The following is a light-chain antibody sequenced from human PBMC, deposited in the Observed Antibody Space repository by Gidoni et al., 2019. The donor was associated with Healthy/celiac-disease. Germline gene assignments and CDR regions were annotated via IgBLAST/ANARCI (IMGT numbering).Light chain of an antibody. J-gene: IGLJ2*01. CDR1: SSNIGAGYD. CDR2: GNS. V-gene: IGLV1-40*01. Sequence: QSVLTQPPSVSRAPGLRVTISCTGSSSNIGAGYDVHWYPQLPGTAPKLLIYGNSNRPSGVPDRFSGSKSGTSASLAITGLQAEDEADYYCQSYDSSLSGSKVFGGGTKLTVL. CDR3: QSYDSSLSGSKV.